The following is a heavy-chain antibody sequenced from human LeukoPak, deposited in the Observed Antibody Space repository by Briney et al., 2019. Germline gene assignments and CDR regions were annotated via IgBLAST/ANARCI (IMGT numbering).Heavy chain of an antibody. CDR2: IYPRDGNT. J-gene: IGHJ4*02. V-gene: IGHV1-46*01. CDR1: GYTFTSNY. CDR3: ARDQEGFDY. Sequence: ASVKVSCKASGYTFTSNYIHWVRQAPGQGLEWMGMIYPRDGNTSYAQKFQGRVTVTKDTSTSTVHMELSGLRSEDTAVYYCARDQEGFDYWGQGTLGTVSS.